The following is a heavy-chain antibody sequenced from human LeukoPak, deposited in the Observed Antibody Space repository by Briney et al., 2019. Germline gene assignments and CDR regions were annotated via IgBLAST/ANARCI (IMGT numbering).Heavy chain of an antibody. D-gene: IGHD4-17*01. V-gene: IGHV3-21*01. CDR1: GFTFYTYT. Sequence: GGSLRLSCAASGFTFYTYTMNWVRQAPGKGLEWVSSISSSSNYIYYADSVKGRFTISRNNAKNSLYLQMNSLRAEDTAVYYCARDRIICGDHGDAFYIWGQGTMVTVSS. CDR2: ISSSSNYI. CDR3: ARDRIICGDHGDAFYI. J-gene: IGHJ3*02.